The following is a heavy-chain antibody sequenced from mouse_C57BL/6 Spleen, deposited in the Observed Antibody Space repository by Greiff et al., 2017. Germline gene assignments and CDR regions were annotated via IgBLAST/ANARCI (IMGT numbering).Heavy chain of an antibody. CDR3: ANSYYGSSYSAMDY. V-gene: IGHV2-5*01. CDR1: GFSLTSYG. CDR2: IWRGGST. J-gene: IGHJ4*01. D-gene: IGHD1-1*01. Sequence: VQLQQSGPGLVQPSQSLSITCTVSGFSLTSYGVHWVRQSPGKGLEWLGVIWRGGSTDYNAAFMSRLSITKDNSKSQVFFKMNSLQADDTAIYYCANSYYGSSYSAMDYWGQGTSVTVSS.